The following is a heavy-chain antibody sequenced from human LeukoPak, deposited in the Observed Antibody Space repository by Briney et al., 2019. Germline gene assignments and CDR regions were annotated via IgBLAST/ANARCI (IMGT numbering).Heavy chain of an antibody. V-gene: IGHV1-69*13. D-gene: IGHD3-22*01. J-gene: IGHJ3*02. CDR2: IIPIFGTA. CDR1: GGTFSSYA. Sequence: SVKVSCTASGGTFSSYAISWVRQAPGQGLEWMGGIIPIFGTANYAQKFQGRVTITADESTSTAYMELSSLRSEDTAVYYCASPYGSSGYYKVHDAFDIWGQGTMVTVSS. CDR3: ASPYGSSGYYKVHDAFDI.